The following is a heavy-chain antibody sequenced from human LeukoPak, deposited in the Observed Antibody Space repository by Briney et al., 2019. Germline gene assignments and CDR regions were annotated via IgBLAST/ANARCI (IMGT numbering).Heavy chain of an antibody. CDR2: MNPNSGNT. V-gene: IGHV1-8*03. Sequence: ASVKVSCKASGYTFTNYDINWVRQATGQGLEWMGWMNPNSGNTGYAQKFQGRVTITRNNSISTAYMELSSLRSEDTAAYYCARSLVPGANNWFDPWGQGTLVTVSS. D-gene: IGHD2-2*01. CDR1: GYTFTNYD. CDR3: ARSLVPGANNWFDP. J-gene: IGHJ5*02.